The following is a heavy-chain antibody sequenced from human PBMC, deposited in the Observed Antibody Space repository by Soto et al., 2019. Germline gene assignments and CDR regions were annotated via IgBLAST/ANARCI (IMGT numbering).Heavy chain of an antibody. CDR1: GGSFSDFY. Sequence: QVQLQQWGAGLLKPSETLSLTCAVSGGSFSDFYWTWIRQLPGKGLEWIGEINHIGYTNYNPSLESRLAISVDTSKNQVSLNLRSVTAADTAVYYCGPRGAVAPRGYWGQGTLVTVSS. J-gene: IGHJ4*02. D-gene: IGHD2-15*01. V-gene: IGHV4-34*02. CDR2: INHIGYT. CDR3: GPRGAVAPRGY.